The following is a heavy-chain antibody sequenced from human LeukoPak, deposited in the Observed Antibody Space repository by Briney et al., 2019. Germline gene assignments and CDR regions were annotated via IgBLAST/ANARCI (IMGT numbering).Heavy chain of an antibody. J-gene: IGHJ5*02. CDR3: ARDNDFWSA. D-gene: IGHD3-3*01. CDR2: IYTSGST. Sequence: SQTLSLTCTVSGGSISSGSYYWRWIRQPAGKGLEGIGRIYTSGSTNYNPSLKSRVTISVDTSKNQFSLKLSSVTAADTAVYYCARDNDFWSAWGQGTLVTVSS. CDR1: GGSISSGSYY. V-gene: IGHV4-61*02.